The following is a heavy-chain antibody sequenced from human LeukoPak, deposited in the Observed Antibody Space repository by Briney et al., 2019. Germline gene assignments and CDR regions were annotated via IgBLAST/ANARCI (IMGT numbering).Heavy chain of an antibody. CDR2: INSDGSSR. Sequence: GGSLRLSCAASGFTFSNYRMHWVRQAPGKGLVWVSRINSDGSSRNYADSVKGRFTISRDNAKNTLYLQMNSLRAEDTAVYYCASASSHRIAAGGDYWGQGTPVTVSS. V-gene: IGHV3-74*01. CDR1: GFTFSNYR. J-gene: IGHJ4*02. D-gene: IGHD6-13*01. CDR3: ASASSHRIAAGGDY.